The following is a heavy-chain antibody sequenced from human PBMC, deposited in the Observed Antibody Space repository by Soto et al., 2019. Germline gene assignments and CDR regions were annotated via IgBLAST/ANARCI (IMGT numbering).Heavy chain of an antibody. CDR3: ARLIGGNYYYGMDV. V-gene: IGHV3-48*02. CDR2: ISSSSSTI. J-gene: IGHJ6*02. CDR1: GFTFSSYS. D-gene: IGHD2-15*01. Sequence: EVQLVESGGGLVQPGGSLRLSCAASGFTFSSYSMNWVRQAPGKGLEWVSYISSSSSTIYYADSVKGRCTISRDKAKNSLYLQMNSLRDEDTAVYYCARLIGGNYYYGMDVWGQGTTVTVSS.